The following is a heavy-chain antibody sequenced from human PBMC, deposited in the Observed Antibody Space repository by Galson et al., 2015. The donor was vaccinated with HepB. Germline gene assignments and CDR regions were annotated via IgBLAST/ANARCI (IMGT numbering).Heavy chain of an antibody. CDR2: INHSGST. D-gene: IGHD6-13*01. CDR1: GGSFSGYY. Sequence: SETLSLTCAVYGGSFSGYYWSWIRQPPGKGLEWIGEINHSGSTNYNPSLKSRVTISVDTSKNQFSLKLSSVTAADTAVYYCAREWGSSSYWGQGTLVTVSS. J-gene: IGHJ4*02. CDR3: AREWGSSSY. V-gene: IGHV4-34*01.